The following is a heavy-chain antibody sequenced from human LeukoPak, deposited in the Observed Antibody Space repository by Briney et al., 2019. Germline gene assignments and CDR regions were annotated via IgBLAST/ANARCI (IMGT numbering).Heavy chain of an antibody. CDR1: GFTFSSYG. CDR2: ISASGSNT. V-gene: IGHV3-23*01. Sequence: GGSLRLSCAASGFTFSSYGMSWVRQATGEGLKWVSIISASGSNTIYADSVKGRFTISRDNSKNTLYLQMNSLRAEDTAVYYCAKGASGSHYYSFDYWGQGTLVTVSS. CDR3: AKGASGSHYYSFDY. J-gene: IGHJ4*02. D-gene: IGHD1-26*01.